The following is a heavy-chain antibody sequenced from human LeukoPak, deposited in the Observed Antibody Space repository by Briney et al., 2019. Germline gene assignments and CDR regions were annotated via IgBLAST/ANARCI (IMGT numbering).Heavy chain of an antibody. D-gene: IGHD1-14*01. V-gene: IGHV5-51*01. CDR3: ARHRATGTWSDFDY. CDR2: IFPADSNT. CDR1: GYTFTHNW. Sequence: PGESLKISCQVSGYTFTHNWIGWVRQKPGRGLEWLGVIFPADSNTAYNSSFRGQVTILVDKSIDTAYLQWGSLKASDSAIYYCARHRATGTWSDFDYWGQGTVVTVSS. J-gene: IGHJ4*02.